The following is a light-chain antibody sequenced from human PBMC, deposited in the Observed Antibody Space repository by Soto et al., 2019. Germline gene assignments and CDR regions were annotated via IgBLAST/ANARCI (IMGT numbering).Light chain of an antibody. J-gene: IGKJ1*01. CDR3: QKYGSSPWK. V-gene: IGKV3-20*01. Sequence: EIVLTQSPVTLSLSPGEIATLSCSASQSVSSSYLVWHQQKPGQAPRLLIYAASRRATGIPDRFSGSGSGTDFTLTISRLEPEDFAVYYCQKYGSSPWKFGQGTKVAIK. CDR1: QSVSSSY. CDR2: AAS.